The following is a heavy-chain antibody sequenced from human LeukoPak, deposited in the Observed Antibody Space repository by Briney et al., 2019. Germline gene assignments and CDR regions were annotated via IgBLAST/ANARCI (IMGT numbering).Heavy chain of an antibody. CDR2: VNGDGTST. J-gene: IGHJ4*02. CDR3: VRSCSSGSCYGYKDY. CDR1: GFTFSSYW. D-gene: IGHD2-2*01. Sequence: GGSLRLSCATSGFTFSSYWMHWVRQVPGKGLVWVSRVNGDGTSTSYADSVQGRFTISRDNAKNTLYLYMNSLRGDDTAIYFCVRSCSSGSCYGYKDYWGQGTLVTVFS. V-gene: IGHV3-74*01.